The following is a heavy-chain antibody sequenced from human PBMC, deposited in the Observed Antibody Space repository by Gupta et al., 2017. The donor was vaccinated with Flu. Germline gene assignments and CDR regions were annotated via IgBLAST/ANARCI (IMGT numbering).Heavy chain of an antibody. CDR1: GGSISSFY. CDR2: VHWTGSA. CDR3: ARNYCDSGGWSPCDY. V-gene: IGHV4-59*08. D-gene: IGHD3-22*01. Sequence: QLHLQESGPGLVKPSETLSLTCGLSGGSISSFYWSWIRLTPGGGLEWIGYVHWTGSANYNPSLKSRVTISVDTSKNQFSLKLTSVTAADTAMYYCARNYCDSGGWSPCDYWGQGTLVTVSS. J-gene: IGHJ4*02.